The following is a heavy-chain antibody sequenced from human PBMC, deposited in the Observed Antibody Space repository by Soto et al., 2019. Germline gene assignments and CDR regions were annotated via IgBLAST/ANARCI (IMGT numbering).Heavy chain of an antibody. J-gene: IGHJ3*02. CDR1: GFTFSDSA. CDR3: TRRGASTPDAFDI. CDR2: ISSKPNNYAT. D-gene: IGHD1-26*01. Sequence: GGSLRLSCAASGFTFSDSAIHWVRQASGKGLEWVGRISSKPNNYATVYAASVKGRSTISRDDSNNMAYLQLNSLKIEDTAVYYCTRRGASTPDAFDIWGHGTMVTVSS. V-gene: IGHV3-73*01.